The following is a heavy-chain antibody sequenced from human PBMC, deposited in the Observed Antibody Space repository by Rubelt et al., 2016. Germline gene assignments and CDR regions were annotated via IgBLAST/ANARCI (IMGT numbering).Heavy chain of an antibody. Sequence: TSGSGGSTYYADSVKGRFTISRDNSKNTLYLQMNSLRAEDTAVYYCAKDLWGGIAAAGTFDYWGQGTLVTVSS. CDR3: AKDLWGGIAAAGTFDY. CDR2: TSGSGGST. J-gene: IGHJ4*02. D-gene: IGHD6-13*01. V-gene: IGHV3-23*01.